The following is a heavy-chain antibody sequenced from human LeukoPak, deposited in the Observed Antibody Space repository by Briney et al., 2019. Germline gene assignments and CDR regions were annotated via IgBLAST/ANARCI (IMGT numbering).Heavy chain of an antibody. V-gene: IGHV3-30*04. Sequence: PGRSLRLSCAASGFTFSSYAMHWVRQAPGKGLEWVAVISYDGSNKYYADSVKGRFTISRDNSKNTLYLQMNSQRAEDTAVYYCARNPDGYCSSTSCNDAFDIWGQGTMVTVSS. CDR1: GFTFSSYA. CDR3: ARNPDGYCSSTSCNDAFDI. D-gene: IGHD2-2*03. J-gene: IGHJ3*02. CDR2: ISYDGSNK.